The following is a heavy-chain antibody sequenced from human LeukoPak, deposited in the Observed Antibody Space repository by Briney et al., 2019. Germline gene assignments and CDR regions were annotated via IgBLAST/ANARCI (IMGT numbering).Heavy chain of an antibody. CDR3: ARRLYQLSRYAFDI. D-gene: IGHD3-3*01. Sequence: SETLSLTCAVYGGSFSDYYWTWIRQPPGKGLEWIGKINHGGTTNYNPSLKSRVTISVDTSRNQFSLKLNSVTAADTAVYYCARRLYQLSRYAFDIWGQGTMVTVSS. CDR1: GGSFSDYY. CDR2: INHGGTT. V-gene: IGHV4-34*01. J-gene: IGHJ3*02.